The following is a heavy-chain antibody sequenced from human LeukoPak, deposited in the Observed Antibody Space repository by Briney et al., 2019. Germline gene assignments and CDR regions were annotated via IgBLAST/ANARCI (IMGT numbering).Heavy chain of an antibody. D-gene: IGHD3-9*01. Sequence: PSETLSLTCSVSRGSIISTSHYWGWIRQPPGKGLEWIGSIYYSGDTYFNPSLKSRVTISVDTSKNQSSLTLTSVTAADTAIYYCGRIDWVFDYWGQGALVTVSS. V-gene: IGHV4-39*01. J-gene: IGHJ4*02. CDR2: IYYSGDT. CDR3: GRIDWVFDY. CDR1: RGSIISTSHY.